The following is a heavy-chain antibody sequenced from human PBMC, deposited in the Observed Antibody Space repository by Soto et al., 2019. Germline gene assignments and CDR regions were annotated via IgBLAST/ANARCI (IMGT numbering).Heavy chain of an antibody. Sequence: QVQLVESGGGVVQPGRSLRLSCAASGVTLSTFGRPWVRKAPGKGLEWVAVISRDGSTMLYADSVKGRFTISRDSSRNTLYLQMNSLRAEDTAVYHCVGEVASGYWGQGTLVTVSS. J-gene: IGHJ4*02. CDR3: VGEVASGY. V-gene: IGHV3-30*03. D-gene: IGHD2-21*01. CDR1: GVTLSTFG. CDR2: ISRDGSTM.